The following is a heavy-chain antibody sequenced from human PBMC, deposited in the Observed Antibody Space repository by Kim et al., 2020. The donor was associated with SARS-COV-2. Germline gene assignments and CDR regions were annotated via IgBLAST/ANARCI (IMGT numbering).Heavy chain of an antibody. CDR1: GGSISSYY. Sequence: SETLSLTCTVSGGSISSYYWSWIRQPPGKGLEWIGYIYYSGSTNYNPSLKSRVTISVDTSKNQFSLKLSSVTAADTAVYYCARGMIGWFQTFDYWGQGTLVTVSS. D-gene: IGHD3-22*01. CDR3: ARGMIGWFQTFDY. J-gene: IGHJ4*02. V-gene: IGHV4-59*01. CDR2: IYYSGST.